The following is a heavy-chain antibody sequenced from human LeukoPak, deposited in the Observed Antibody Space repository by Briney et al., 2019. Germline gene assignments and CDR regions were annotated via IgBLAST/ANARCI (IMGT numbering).Heavy chain of an antibody. CDR3: ARHWSMAARHYFDY. CDR2: IYYSGST. CDR1: GGSISSSSYY. J-gene: IGHJ4*02. D-gene: IGHD6-6*01. V-gene: IGHV4-39*01. Sequence: SETLSLTCTVSGGSISSSSYYWGWIRQPPGKGLEWIGSIYYSGSTYYNPSLKSRVTISVDTSKNQFSLKLSSVTAADTAVYYCARHWSMAARHYFDYWGQGTLVTVSS.